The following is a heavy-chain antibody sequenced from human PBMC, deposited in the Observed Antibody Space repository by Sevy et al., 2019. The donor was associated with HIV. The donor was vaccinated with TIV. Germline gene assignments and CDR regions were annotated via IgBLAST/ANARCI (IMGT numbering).Heavy chain of an antibody. CDR3: ARAPDPSCRSTRCYYFDY. J-gene: IGHJ4*02. CDR1: GFTFSSYA. V-gene: IGHV3-23*01. Sequence: GGSLRLSCVASGFTFSSYAVSWVRQAPGKGLEWVAATSARDSSTYHADSVRGRFTISRDNSKNTLYLLMNSLRAEDTAVYYCARAPDPSCRSTRCYYFDYWGQGTLVTVSS. CDR2: TSARDSST. D-gene: IGHD2-2*01.